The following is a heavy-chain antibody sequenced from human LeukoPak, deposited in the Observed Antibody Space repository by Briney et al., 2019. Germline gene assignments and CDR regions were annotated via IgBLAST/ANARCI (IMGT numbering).Heavy chain of an antibody. CDR1: GFTFSSYW. CDR3: AREGITMIVKAFDI. D-gene: IGHD3-22*01. Sequence: GGSLRLSCAASGFTFSSYWMSWVRQAPGKGLEWVANIKQDGSEKYYVDSVRGRFTISRDNAKNSLYLQMNSLRAEDTAVYYCAREGITMIVKAFDIWGQGTMVTVSS. V-gene: IGHV3-7*01. J-gene: IGHJ3*02. CDR2: IKQDGSEK.